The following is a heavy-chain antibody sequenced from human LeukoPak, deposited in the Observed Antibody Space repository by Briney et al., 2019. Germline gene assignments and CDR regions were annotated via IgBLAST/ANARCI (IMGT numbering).Heavy chain of an antibody. D-gene: IGHD3-22*01. CDR3: ASEPIVAIRTYWFDP. CDR2: IDTDGKNS. V-gene: IGHV3-74*01. Sequence: PGGSLRLSCAASGFSFHDYWMHWVRQAPGKGLEWVSRIDTDGKNSEHAVSVKGRFIISRDNAKNTLYLQMNSLRVEDTAVYYCASEPIVAIRTYWFDPWGQGTLVTVSS. J-gene: IGHJ5*02. CDR1: GFSFHDYW.